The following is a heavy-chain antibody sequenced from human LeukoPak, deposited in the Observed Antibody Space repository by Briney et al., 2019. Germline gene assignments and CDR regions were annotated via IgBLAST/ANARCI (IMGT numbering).Heavy chain of an antibody. CDR3: AKTLGEFTSAFDI. J-gene: IGHJ3*02. Sequence: GGSLRLSCAASGFIFSSYAMSWVRQAPGKGLEWGSAISVSGSSTYYADSVKGRFTVSRDNSKNTLYLQMNSLRAEDTAVYYCAKTLGEFTSAFDIWGQGTMVTVSS. V-gene: IGHV3-23*01. CDR1: GFIFSSYA. CDR2: ISVSGSST. D-gene: IGHD3-3*01.